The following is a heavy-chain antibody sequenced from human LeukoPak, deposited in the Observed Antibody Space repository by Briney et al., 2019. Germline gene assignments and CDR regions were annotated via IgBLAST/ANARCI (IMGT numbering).Heavy chain of an antibody. J-gene: IGHJ4*02. CDR1: GYTFTGYY. CDR3: ARGPSGGVNWIAR. V-gene: IGHV1-2*02. CDR2: INPNSGGT. Sequence: ASVKVSCKASGYTFTGYYMYWVRQAPGQGLEWMGWINPNSGGTNYAQKFQGRVTMTRDTSISTAYMELSRLRSDDTAVYYCARGPSGGVNWIARWGQGTLVTVSS. D-gene: IGHD3-16*01.